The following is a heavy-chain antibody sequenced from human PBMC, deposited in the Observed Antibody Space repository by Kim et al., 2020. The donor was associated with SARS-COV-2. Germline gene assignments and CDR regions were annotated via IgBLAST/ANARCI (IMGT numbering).Heavy chain of an antibody. V-gene: IGHV3-7*01. Sequence: GGSLRLSCAASGFTFSSYWMSWVRQAPGKGLEWVANIKQDGSEKYYVDSVKGRFTISRDNAKNSLYLQMNSLRAEDTAVYYCASTPGAIFGVVSSYYYYGMDVWGQGTTVTVSS. D-gene: IGHD3-3*01. J-gene: IGHJ6*02. CDR1: GFTFSSYW. CDR2: IKQDGSEK. CDR3: ASTPGAIFGVVSSYYYYGMDV.